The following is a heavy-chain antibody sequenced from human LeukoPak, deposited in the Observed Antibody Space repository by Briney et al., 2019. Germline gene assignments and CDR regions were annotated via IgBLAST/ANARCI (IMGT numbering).Heavy chain of an antibody. Sequence: SETLSLTCTVSGGSISSYYWSWIRQPPGNGLEWIGYIYYSGSTNYNPSLKSRVTISVDTSKNQFSLKLSSVTAADTAVYYCARAGGSIAARLDYWGQGTLVTVSS. CDR2: IYYSGST. V-gene: IGHV4-59*01. CDR1: GGSISSYY. J-gene: IGHJ4*02. D-gene: IGHD6-6*01. CDR3: ARAGGSIAARLDY.